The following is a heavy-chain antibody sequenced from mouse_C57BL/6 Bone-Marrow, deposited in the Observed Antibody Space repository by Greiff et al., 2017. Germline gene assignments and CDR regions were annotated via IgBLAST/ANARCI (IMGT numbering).Heavy chain of an antibody. J-gene: IGHJ3*01. CDR1: GFSLTSYG. CDR3: ARKGRFAY. D-gene: IGHD3-3*01. Sequence: QVQLKQSGPGLVQPSQSLSITCTVSGFSLTSYGVHWVRQSPGKGLEWLGVIWSGGSTDYNAAFISRLSISKDNSKSHVFFKMNSLQADDTAIYYCARKGRFAYWGQGTLVTVSA. V-gene: IGHV2-2*01. CDR2: IWSGGST.